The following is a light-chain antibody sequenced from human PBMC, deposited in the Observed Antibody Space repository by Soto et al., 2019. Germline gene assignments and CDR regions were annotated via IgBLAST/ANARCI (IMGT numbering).Light chain of an antibody. J-gene: IGLJ2*01. CDR3: SSYTRSNTLVV. CDR2: EVS. Sequence: QSALTQPASVSGSPGQSITISCTGTTSDIGNYNFVSWYQQHPGRAPKLIMYEVSHRPTGVSSRLSGSKSGNTASLTISGLQPEDEGDYYCSSYTRSNTLVVFGGGTQLTVL. CDR1: TSDIGNYNF. V-gene: IGLV2-14*01.